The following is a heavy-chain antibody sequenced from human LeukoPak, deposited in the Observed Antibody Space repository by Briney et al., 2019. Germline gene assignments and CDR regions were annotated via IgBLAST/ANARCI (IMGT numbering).Heavy chain of an antibody. Sequence: ASVKVSCKASGYTFTSYDINWVRQATGQGLEWMGWMNPNSGNTGYAQKFQGRVTMTRNTSISTAYMELSSLRSEDTAVYYCARDPYDFWSGYWEGYYYGMDVWDQGTTVTVSS. CDR1: GYTFTSYD. V-gene: IGHV1-8*01. J-gene: IGHJ6*02. CDR2: MNPNSGNT. CDR3: ARDPYDFWSGYWEGYYYGMDV. D-gene: IGHD3-3*01.